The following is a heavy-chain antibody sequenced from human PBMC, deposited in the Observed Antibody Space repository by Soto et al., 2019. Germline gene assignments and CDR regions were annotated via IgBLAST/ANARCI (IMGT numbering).Heavy chain of an antibody. J-gene: IGHJ4*02. CDR1: GVSVSSGSYY. V-gene: IGHV4-61*01. CDR2: IYYSGST. Sequence: PSETMSLTCTVSGVSVSSGSYYWSWIRQPPGKGLEWIGYIYYSGSTNYNPSLKSRVTISVDTSKNQFSLKLSSVTAADTAVYYCARGVTFDYGDYEFDYWGQGTLVTVSS. D-gene: IGHD4-17*01. CDR3: ARGVTFDYGDYEFDY.